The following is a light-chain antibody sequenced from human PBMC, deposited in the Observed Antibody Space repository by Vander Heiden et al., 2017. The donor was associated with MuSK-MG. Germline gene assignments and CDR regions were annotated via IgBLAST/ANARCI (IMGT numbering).Light chain of an antibody. V-gene: IGKV1-8*01. Sequence: AIRMTQSPSSFSASTGDRVTITCRASQGISSYLAWYQQKPGKAPKLPIYAASTLQSGVPSRFSGSGSGTDFTLTISCLQSEDFATYYCQQYYSYTWTFGQGTKVEIK. CDR1: QGISSY. CDR3: QQYYSYTWT. CDR2: AAS. J-gene: IGKJ1*01.